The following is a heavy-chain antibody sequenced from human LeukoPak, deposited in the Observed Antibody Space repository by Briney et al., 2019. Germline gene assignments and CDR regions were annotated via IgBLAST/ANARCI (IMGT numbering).Heavy chain of an antibody. D-gene: IGHD3-22*01. J-gene: IGHJ4*02. Sequence: GGSLRLSCAASRFTFNDYHMSWIPQAPGKGLEGVTYISSSGSTIYYADPGKGRFTISRDNAKNSLYLQMNSLRVEDTAVYYCARAHTYCYDSSECCWGQGTLVTVSS. V-gene: IGHV3-11*04. CDR1: RFTFNDYH. CDR3: ARAHTYCYDSSECC. CDR2: ISSSGSTI.